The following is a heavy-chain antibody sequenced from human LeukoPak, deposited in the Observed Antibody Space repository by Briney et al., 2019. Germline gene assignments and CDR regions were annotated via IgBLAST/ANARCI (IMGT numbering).Heavy chain of an antibody. Sequence: SETLSLACTVSGDSIIGYYWSWIRQSPGKRLEWIGYIYNTVDTTYNPSLESRITTSLDMSNKRFSLRLSSVTAADTAVYYCARRRYYDSTGYNPSYYFDSWGQGILVTVSS. D-gene: IGHD3-22*01. V-gene: IGHV4-59*01. CDR2: IYNTVDT. CDR1: GDSIIGYY. CDR3: ARRRYYDSTGYNPSYYFDS. J-gene: IGHJ4*03.